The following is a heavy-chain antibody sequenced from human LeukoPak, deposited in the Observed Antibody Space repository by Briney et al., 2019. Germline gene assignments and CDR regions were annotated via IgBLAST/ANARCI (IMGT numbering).Heavy chain of an antibody. CDR2: IYSGGST. Sequence: GGSLRLSCAASGFTVSSNYMSWVRQAPGKGLEWVSVIYSGGSTYYADSVKGRFTISRDNSKNTLYLQMNSLRAEDTAVYYCAREGPASTLLTNWGQGTLVTVSS. J-gene: IGHJ4*02. V-gene: IGHV3-66*01. CDR3: AREGPASTLLTN. CDR1: GFTVSSNY. D-gene: IGHD2-15*01.